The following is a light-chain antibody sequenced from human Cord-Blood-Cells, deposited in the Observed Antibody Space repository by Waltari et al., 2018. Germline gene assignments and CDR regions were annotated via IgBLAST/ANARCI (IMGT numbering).Light chain of an antibody. J-gene: IGKJ3*01. CDR2: DAS. V-gene: IGKV3-11*01. Sequence: EIVLTQSPATLYLSPGDRATLSCRASQSVSSYLAWYQQKPGQAPRLLIYDASNRATGIPARFSGSGSGTDFTLTISSLEPEDFAVYYCQQRSNWLFTFGPGTKVDIK. CDR3: QQRSNWLFT. CDR1: QSVSSY.